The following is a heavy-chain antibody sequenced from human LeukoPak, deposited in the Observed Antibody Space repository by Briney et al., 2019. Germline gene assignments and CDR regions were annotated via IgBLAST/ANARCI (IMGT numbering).Heavy chain of an antibody. CDR1: GGTFSSYA. CDR3: ARTSPDSSSWYYFDY. D-gene: IGHD6-13*01. Sequence: SVKVSCKASGGTFSSYAISWVRRAPGQGLEWMGGIIPIFGTANYAQKFQGRVTITADESTSTAYMELSSLRSEDTAVYYCARTSPDSSSWYYFDYWGQGTLVTVSS. CDR2: IIPIFGTA. J-gene: IGHJ4*02. V-gene: IGHV1-69*13.